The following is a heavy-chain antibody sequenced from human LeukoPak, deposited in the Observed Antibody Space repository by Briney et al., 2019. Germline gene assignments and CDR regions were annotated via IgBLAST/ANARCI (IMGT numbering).Heavy chain of an antibody. CDR2: INTGATT. Sequence: PGRSLRLSCAASGFSVSGNYMSLVRQAPRKGLEFPSLINTGATTYYADSVKGRFTISRDNAKNTFYLQMNRLSAEDTAIYYCARVASDSRGWYHFDLWGPGTLVTVSS. CDR1: GFSVSGNY. D-gene: IGHD6-19*01. J-gene: IGHJ4*02. V-gene: IGHV3-53*01. CDR3: ARVASDSRGWYHFDL.